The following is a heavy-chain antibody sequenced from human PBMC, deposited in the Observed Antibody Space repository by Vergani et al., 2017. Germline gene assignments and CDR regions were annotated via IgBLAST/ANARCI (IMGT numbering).Heavy chain of an antibody. J-gene: IGHJ4*02. CDR2: IKSKTDGGTT. V-gene: IGHV3-15*01. Sequence: EVQLVESGGGLVKPGGSLRLSCAASGFTFSNAWMSWVRQAPGKGLEWVGRIKSKTDGGTTDYAAPVKGRFTISRDDSKNTLYLQMNSLKTEDTAVYYWTTGPGVLDSSGYTDYWGQGTLVTVSS. CDR1: GFTFSNAW. CDR3: TTGPGVLDSSGYTDY. D-gene: IGHD3-22*01.